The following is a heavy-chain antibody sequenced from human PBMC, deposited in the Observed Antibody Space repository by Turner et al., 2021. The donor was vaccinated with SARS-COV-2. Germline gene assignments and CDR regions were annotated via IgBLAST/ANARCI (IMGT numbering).Heavy chain of an antibody. D-gene: IGHD3-22*01. V-gene: IGHV3-48*03. CDR3: ASQIHGGYYSNWFDP. CDR1: GFTFSSYE. Sequence: EVQLVESGGGLLQPGGSLSLSCAASGFTFSSYEMNWVRQAPGKGLEWVSYISSSGSTIYYADSGKGRFTISRDNAKNSLYLQMNSLRAEDTAVYYCASQIHGGYYSNWFDPWGQGTLVTVSS. CDR2: ISSSGSTI. J-gene: IGHJ5*02.